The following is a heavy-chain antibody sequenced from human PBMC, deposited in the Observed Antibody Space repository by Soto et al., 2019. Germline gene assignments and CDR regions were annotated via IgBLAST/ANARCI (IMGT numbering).Heavy chain of an antibody. D-gene: IGHD5-18*01. CDR1: GGTFSSYA. J-gene: IGHJ6*02. CDR2: IIPIFGTA. Sequence: QVQLVQSGAEVKKPGSSVKVSCKASGGTFSSYAISWVRQAPGQGLEWMGGIIPIFGTANYAQKFQGRVTITADESTSTAYMELSSLRSEDTAVYYCARGGYSYGYSHYYGMAVWGQGTTVTVSS. V-gene: IGHV1-69*12. CDR3: ARGGYSYGYSHYYGMAV.